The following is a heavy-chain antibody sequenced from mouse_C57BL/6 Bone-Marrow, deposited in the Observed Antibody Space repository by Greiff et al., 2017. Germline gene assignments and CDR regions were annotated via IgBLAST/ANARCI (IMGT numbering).Heavy chain of an antibody. CDR3: THSIGGFDY. J-gene: IGHJ2*01. Sequence: EVQLQQSGPELVRPGASVQLSCTASGFNIKDDYMHWVKQRPEQGLAWIGWIDPENGDTEYASKFQSKATITADTSSNTSYLQLSSLTSEDTAVYYCTHSIGGFDYWGQGNTLTASS. CDR2: IDPENGDT. V-gene: IGHV14-4*01. D-gene: IGHD2-10*02. CDR1: GFNIKDDY.